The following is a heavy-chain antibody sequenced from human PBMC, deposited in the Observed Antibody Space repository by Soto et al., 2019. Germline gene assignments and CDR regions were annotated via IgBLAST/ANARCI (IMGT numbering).Heavy chain of an antibody. CDR2: IKDSGSET. J-gene: IGHJ3*02. Sequence: GGSLRLSCAASGFTFSSYWMSWVRQAPGKGLEWVANIKDSGSETYYADSVKGRFTISRDNAKNTLYLQMNSLRAEDTAVYYSAKDRRRYYDSSGPSPYDAFDIWGQGTMVTVSS. CDR3: AKDRRRYYDSSGPSPYDAFDI. V-gene: IGHV3-7*03. CDR1: GFTFSSYW. D-gene: IGHD3-22*01.